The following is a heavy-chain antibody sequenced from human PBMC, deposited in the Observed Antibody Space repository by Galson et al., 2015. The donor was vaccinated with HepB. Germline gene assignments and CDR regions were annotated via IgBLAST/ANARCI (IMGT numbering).Heavy chain of an antibody. CDR1: GFTFSSYW. D-gene: IGHD6-13*01. CDR2: INSDGSST. J-gene: IGHJ5*02. V-gene: IGHV3-74*01. CDR3: AKSSWPRYNWFDP. Sequence: SLRLSCAASGFTFSSYWMHWVRQAPGKGLVWVSRINSDGSSTSYADSVKGRFTISRNNAKNTLYLQMNSLRAEDTALYYCAKSSWPRYNWFDPWGQGTLVTVSS.